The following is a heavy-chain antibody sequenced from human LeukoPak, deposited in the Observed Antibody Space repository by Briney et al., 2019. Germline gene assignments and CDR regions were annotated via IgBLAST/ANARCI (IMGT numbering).Heavy chain of an antibody. J-gene: IGHJ4*02. CDR1: GFTFSSYG. CDR3: AKAPVTTCRGAFCYPFDY. CDR2: IRYDGSNK. Sequence: GGSLRLSCAASGFTFSSYGMYWVRQAPGKGLEWVAFIRYDGSNKYYADSVKGRFTISRDNSKNTLYVQMNSLRAEDTAVYYCAKAPVTTCRGAFCYPFDYWGLGTLVTVSS. D-gene: IGHD2-15*01. V-gene: IGHV3-30*02.